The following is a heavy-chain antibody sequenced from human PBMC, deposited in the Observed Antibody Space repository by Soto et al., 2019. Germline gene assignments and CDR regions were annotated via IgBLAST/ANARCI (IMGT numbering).Heavy chain of an antibody. D-gene: IGHD3-22*01. CDR1: ACCVSRYDYF. J-gene: IGHJ4*02. Sequence: TMSVAFAVSACCVSRYDYFFSGIRQPPGKGLAWIGYIYYCGTNYYNPSLKHRVTNSISTSKKQLSLQLGSLTAAGRPGYYCARDRSEGSNYSFGYWGQGTLVTVSS. V-gene: IGHV4-30-4*08. CDR3: ARDRSEGSNYSFGY. CDR2: IYYCGTN.